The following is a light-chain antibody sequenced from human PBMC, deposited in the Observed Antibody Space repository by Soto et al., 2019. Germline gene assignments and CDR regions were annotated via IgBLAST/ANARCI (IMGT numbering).Light chain of an antibody. CDR2: KVS. V-gene: IGKV2-30*01. Sequence: DVVMTQSPLSLPVTLGQPASISCRSGQSLVYSDGNTYLNWVQQRPGQSPRRLIYKVSKRDSGVQDRFSGSGSGTDFTLKIIRVEAEDVGGWLCLQGTPWPPHFGGGTKGEIK. CDR1: QSLVYSDGNTY. CDR3: LQGTPWPPH. J-gene: IGKJ4*01.